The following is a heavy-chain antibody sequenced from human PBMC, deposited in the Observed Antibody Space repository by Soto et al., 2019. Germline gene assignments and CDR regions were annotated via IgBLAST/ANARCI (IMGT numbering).Heavy chain of an antibody. V-gene: IGHV1-46*01. J-gene: IGHJ6*02. CDR3: AREDSGYDLDYYYYYGMDV. CDR1: GYTFTSYY. D-gene: IGHD5-12*01. Sequence: GASVKVSCKASGYTFTSYYMHWVRQAPGQGLEWMGIINPSGGSTSYAQKFQGRVTMTRDTSTSTVYMELSSLRSEDTAVYYCAREDSGYDLDYYYYYGMDVWGQGTTVTVSS. CDR2: INPSGGST.